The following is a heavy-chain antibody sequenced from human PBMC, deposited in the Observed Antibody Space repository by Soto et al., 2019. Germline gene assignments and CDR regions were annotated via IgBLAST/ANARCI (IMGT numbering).Heavy chain of an antibody. CDR1: GFTFSSYW. D-gene: IGHD3-10*01. V-gene: IGHV3-7*05. CDR2: IKQDGSEK. CDR3: ARDRPTMVGGGNDYYYYGMDV. J-gene: IGHJ6*02. Sequence: PGGSLRLSCAASGFTFSSYWMSWVRQAPGKGLEWVANIKQDGSEKYYVDSVKGRFTISRDNAKNSLYLQMNSLRAEDTAVYYCARDRPTMVGGGNDYYYYGMDVWGQGTTVTVSS.